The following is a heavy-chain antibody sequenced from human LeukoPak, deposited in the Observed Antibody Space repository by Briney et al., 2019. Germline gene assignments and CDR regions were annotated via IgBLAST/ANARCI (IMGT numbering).Heavy chain of an antibody. CDR2: IKQDGSET. CDR1: GFGLGDYW. D-gene: IGHD2-2*01. Sequence: GGSLRLSCAASGFGLGDYWMNWVRQAPGKGLEWLATIKQDGSETHYLDSVKGRLSISRDNDKNSLYLQINSLRAEDTAVYYCARGGGWDQLLCHYWGQRTLVTVSS. CDR3: ARGGGWDQLLCHY. V-gene: IGHV3-7*01. J-gene: IGHJ4*02.